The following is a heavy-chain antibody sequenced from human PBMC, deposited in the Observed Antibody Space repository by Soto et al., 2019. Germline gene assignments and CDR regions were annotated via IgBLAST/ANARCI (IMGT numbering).Heavy chain of an antibody. CDR2: XXXSXSXT. J-gene: IGHJ4*02. Sequence: GGSMRLSCAASGFTFSSYSINWVRQAPGQGLEXVSFXXXSXSXTXYXXXXKGRFPISRDNAKNSLYLQMNSLRAEDKAVYYCAVRTWDLGSTDYWGQGTLVTVSS. CDR3: AVRTWDLGSTDY. CDR1: GFTFSSYS. D-gene: IGHD1-26*01. V-gene: IGHV3-21*06.